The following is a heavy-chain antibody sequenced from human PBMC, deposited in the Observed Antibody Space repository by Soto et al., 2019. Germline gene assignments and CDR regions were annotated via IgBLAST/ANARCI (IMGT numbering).Heavy chain of an antibody. V-gene: IGHV2-5*01. CDR1: GFSLSTGGVG. D-gene: IGHD1-20*01. Sequence: QITLKESGPTLVKPTQTLTLTCNFSGFSLSTGGVGVAWVRQPPGKALEWLTLIYWNGETRPSPSLENRLSVTKDASKNQVALTMTNIDPVDTATYYCAHLPPFAHYNLDNWGQGIRVTVSS. J-gene: IGHJ4*02. CDR3: AHLPPFAHYNLDN. CDR2: IYWNGET.